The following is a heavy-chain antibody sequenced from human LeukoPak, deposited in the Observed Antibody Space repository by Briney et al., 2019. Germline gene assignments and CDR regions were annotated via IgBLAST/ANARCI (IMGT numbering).Heavy chain of an antibody. CDR1: GGTFSSYA. D-gene: IGHD6-6*01. V-gene: IGHV1-69*13. Sequence: SVKVSCKASGGTFSSYAINWVRQAPGQGLEWMGGIIPIFGTANYAQKFQGRVTITADESTSTAYMELSSLRSEDTAVYYCAYKQLGPGDRGYYGMDVWGQGTTVTVSS. CDR2: IIPIFGTA. J-gene: IGHJ6*02. CDR3: AYKQLGPGDRGYYGMDV.